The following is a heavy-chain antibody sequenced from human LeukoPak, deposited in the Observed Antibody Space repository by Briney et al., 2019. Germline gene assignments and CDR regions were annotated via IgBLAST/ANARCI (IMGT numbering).Heavy chain of an antibody. CDR1: GFTFSSYW. CDR3: ARDFLHLGG. CDR2: IKTDGSNT. D-gene: IGHD3-16*01. J-gene: IGHJ3*01. Sequence: PGGSLRLSRAASGFTFSSYWMHWVRQAPGKGLVWVSRIKTDGSNTNYADSVKGRFTISRDNAKNTLYLQMSSLRAEDTAVYYCARDFLHLGGWGQGTMVTVSS. V-gene: IGHV3-74*01.